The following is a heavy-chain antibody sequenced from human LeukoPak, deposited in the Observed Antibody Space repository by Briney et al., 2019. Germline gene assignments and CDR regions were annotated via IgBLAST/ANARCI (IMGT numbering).Heavy chain of an antibody. J-gene: IGHJ4*02. CDR2: ISYDGSNK. Sequence: GRSLRLSCAASGFTFSSYAMHWVRQAPGKGLEWVAVISYDGSNKYYADSMKGRFTISRDNSKNTLYLQMNSLRAEDTAVYYCARDRITMVRGVITGSLDYWGQGTLVTVSS. CDR3: ARDRITMVRGVITGSLDY. D-gene: IGHD3-10*01. CDR1: GFTFSSYA. V-gene: IGHV3-30*01.